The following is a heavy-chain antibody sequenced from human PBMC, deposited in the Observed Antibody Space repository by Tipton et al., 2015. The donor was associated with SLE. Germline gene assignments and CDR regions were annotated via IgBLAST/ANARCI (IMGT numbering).Heavy chain of an antibody. CDR2: IHGRGSS. CDR1: GGDITTYY. J-gene: IGHJ6*02. D-gene: IGHD3-3*01. V-gene: IGHV4-59*08. Sequence: TLSLTCTVSGGDITTYYWNWIRQVPGRGLEWLGYIHGRGSSQYNPSVKSRVTISLDMSKKQFSLKVSSVTAADTAVYFCARGYDFWSGHMDVWGQGTTVTVSS. CDR3: ARGYDFWSGHMDV.